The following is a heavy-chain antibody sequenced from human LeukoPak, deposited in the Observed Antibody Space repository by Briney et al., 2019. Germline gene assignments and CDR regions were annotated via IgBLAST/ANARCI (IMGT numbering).Heavy chain of an antibody. J-gene: IGHJ6*02. CDR3: ARGGGLDV. D-gene: IGHD3-16*01. V-gene: IGHV3-7*03. Sequence: GGPLGLPGAAQGFPFSSYGMTWPRKAPGRGLEWVASINHNGNVNYYVDSVKGRFTISRDNAKNSLYLQMSNLRAEDTAVYFCARGGGLDVWGQGATVTVSS. CDR1: GFPFSSYG. CDR2: INHNGNVN.